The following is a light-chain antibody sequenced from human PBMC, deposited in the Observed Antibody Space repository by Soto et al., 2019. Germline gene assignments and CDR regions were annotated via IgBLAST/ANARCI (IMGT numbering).Light chain of an antibody. CDR1: RGHSGYA. V-gene: IGLV4-69*01. Sequence: QSVLTQSPSASASLGASVKLTCTLSRGHSGYAIAWHQQQPEKGPRYLMKVNSAGSHTRGDGIPDRFSGSSSGTDRYLTISSLHSEDEADYYCQTWDTGIRVFGGGTKLTVL. CDR2: VNSAGSH. J-gene: IGLJ3*02. CDR3: QTWDTGIRV.